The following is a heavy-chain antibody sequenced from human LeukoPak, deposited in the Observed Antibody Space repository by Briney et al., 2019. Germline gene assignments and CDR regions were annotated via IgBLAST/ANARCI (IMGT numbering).Heavy chain of an antibody. CDR1: GFTFRSYG. D-gene: IGHD2-2*01. CDR2: ISGSGGST. CDR3: AKDRRCSSTSCYLDY. J-gene: IGHJ4*02. V-gene: IGHV3-23*01. Sequence: GGTLRLSCAASGFTFRSYGMSWVRQAPGKGLEWVSAISGSGGSTYYADSVKGGFTISRDNSKSTLYLQMNSLRAEDTAVYYCAKDRRCSSTSCYLDYWGQGTLVTVSS.